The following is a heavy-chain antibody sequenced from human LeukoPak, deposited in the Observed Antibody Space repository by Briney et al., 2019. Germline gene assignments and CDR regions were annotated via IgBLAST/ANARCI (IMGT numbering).Heavy chain of an antibody. CDR1: GFTFSNYA. CDR2: ISGSADST. Sequence: GGSLRLSCTASGFTFSNYAMSWVRQAPGKGLEWVSTISGSADSTYYADSVTGRFTISRDNSKNTLYLQMNSLRAEDTAVYYCAKGRGYCSGGSCYSDYWGQGTLVTVSP. D-gene: IGHD2-15*01. J-gene: IGHJ4*02. CDR3: AKGRGYCSGGSCYSDY. V-gene: IGHV3-23*01.